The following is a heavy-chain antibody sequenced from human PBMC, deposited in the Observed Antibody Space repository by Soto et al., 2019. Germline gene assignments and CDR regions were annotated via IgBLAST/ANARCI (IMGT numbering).Heavy chain of an antibody. D-gene: IGHD3-22*01. Sequence: PGGSLRLSCAASGFTFSSYSMNWVRQAPGKGLEWISYISTTSSSIYYADSVKGRFTISRDNAKNSLFLQMNSLRAEDTAVYYCAKDGYYDSSAPEYWGQGTLVTVSS. CDR3: AKDGYYDSSAPEY. CDR2: ISTTSSSI. CDR1: GFTFSSYS. V-gene: IGHV3-48*01. J-gene: IGHJ4*02.